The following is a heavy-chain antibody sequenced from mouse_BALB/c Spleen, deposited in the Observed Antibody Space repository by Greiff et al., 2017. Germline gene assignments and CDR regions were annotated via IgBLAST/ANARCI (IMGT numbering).Heavy chain of an antibody. CDR3: TRDRGGNPMDY. J-gene: IGHJ4*01. D-gene: IGHD2-1*01. CDR2: ISSGGSYT. Sequence: EVQRVESGGGLVKPGGSLKLSCAASGFTFSSYTMSWVRQTPEKRLEWVATISSGGSYTYYPDSVKGRFTISRDNAKNTLYLQMSSLKSEDTAMYYCTRDRGGNPMDYWGQGTSVTVSS. V-gene: IGHV5-6-4*01. CDR1: GFTFSSYT.